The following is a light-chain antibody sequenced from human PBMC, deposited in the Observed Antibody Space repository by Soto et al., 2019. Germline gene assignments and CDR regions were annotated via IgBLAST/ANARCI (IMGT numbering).Light chain of an antibody. J-gene: IGKJ2*01. V-gene: IGKV1-39*01. Sequence: DIQMTQSPSSLSASLGDRVTITCRASQSINNYLNWYQQEEGKAPKLLIYAATSLQSGVPSRFSGSGSGTEFTSTISSLQPGDFATYYCQQSYNSPYTFGLGTKLEIK. CDR1: QSINNY. CDR2: AAT. CDR3: QQSYNSPYT.